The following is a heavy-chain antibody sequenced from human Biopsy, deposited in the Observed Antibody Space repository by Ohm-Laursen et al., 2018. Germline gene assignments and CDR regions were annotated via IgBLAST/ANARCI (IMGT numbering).Heavy chain of an antibody. V-gene: IGHV3-23*01. CDR2: ISDIGSST. D-gene: IGHD2-15*01. Sequence: SLRLSCSVSGFTFSNYAMTWVRQAPGKGLEWVSAISDIGSSTFYSDSVKGRFTISRDNSKKTLYLQMNSLRAEDTAIYYCAKDQPDLAVVVAAHWYFDLWGRGTLVTVSS. CDR3: AKDQPDLAVVVAAHWYFDL. CDR1: GFTFSNYA. J-gene: IGHJ2*01.